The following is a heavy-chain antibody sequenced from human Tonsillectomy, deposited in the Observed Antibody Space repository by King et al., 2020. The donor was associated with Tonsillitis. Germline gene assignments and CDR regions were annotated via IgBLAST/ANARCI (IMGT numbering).Heavy chain of an antibody. V-gene: IGHV4-39*01. CDR3: ASTYCSSSSCPLGNWFDP. D-gene: IGHD2-15*01. Sequence: QLQESGPGLVKPSQTLSLTCTVSGGSISSSSYYRGWIRQPPGKGLEWIGTIYYSGNTHYEPALKSRATISVDTSKNQFSLKLKSWTAADTAVYYCASTYCSSSSCPLGNWFDPWGQGTLVTVSS. J-gene: IGHJ5*02. CDR2: IYYSGNT. CDR1: GGSISSSSYY.